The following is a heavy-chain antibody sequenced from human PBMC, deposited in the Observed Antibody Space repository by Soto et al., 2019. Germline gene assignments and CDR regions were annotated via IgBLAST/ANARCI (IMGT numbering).Heavy chain of an antibody. J-gene: IGHJ4*01. D-gene: IGHD6-19*01. CDR3: TKAIAVGGYHFDY. CDR2: IWHDGGEK. CDR1: GFTFNDFG. V-gene: IGHV3-33*06. Sequence: ESGGDVVRPGGSLRLSCAASGFTFNDFGMHWVRQAPGKGLEWVALIWHDGGEKNYADSVKGRFTISRDNSMNTLFLQMNSLRAEDAAVYYCTKAIAVGGYHFDYWGHGTLVTVSS.